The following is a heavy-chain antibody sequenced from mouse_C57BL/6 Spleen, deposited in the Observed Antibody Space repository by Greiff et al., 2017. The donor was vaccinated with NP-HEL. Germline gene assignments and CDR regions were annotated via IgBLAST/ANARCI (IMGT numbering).Heavy chain of an antibody. CDR1: GFTFSSYA. V-gene: IGHV5-4*01. J-gene: IGHJ3*01. Sequence: EVKLVESGGGLVKPGGSLKLSCAASGFTFSSYAMSWVRQTPEKRLEWVATISDGGSYTYYPDNVKGRFTISRDKAKNNLYLQMSHLKSEDTAMYYCAREGLYGSSYGAWFAYWGQGTLVTVSA. CDR2: ISDGGSYT. D-gene: IGHD1-1*01. CDR3: AREGLYGSSYGAWFAY.